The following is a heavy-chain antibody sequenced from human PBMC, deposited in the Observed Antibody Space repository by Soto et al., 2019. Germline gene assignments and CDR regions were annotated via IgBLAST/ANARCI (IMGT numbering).Heavy chain of an antibody. J-gene: IGHJ4*02. V-gene: IGHV3-74*01. CDR3: ARGDGDYYDGNGYLGRH. Sequence: EVQLVESGGGLVQPGGSLRLSCAASGFTFSSYWMHWVRQAPGKGLVWVSRIKSDGSGTYYADSVKGRLTISRDNAKNTLYLQMNSQRAEDTAVYYCARGDGDYYDGNGYLGRHWGQGTLVTVSS. CDR1: GFTFSSYW. CDR2: IKSDGSGT. D-gene: IGHD3-22*01.